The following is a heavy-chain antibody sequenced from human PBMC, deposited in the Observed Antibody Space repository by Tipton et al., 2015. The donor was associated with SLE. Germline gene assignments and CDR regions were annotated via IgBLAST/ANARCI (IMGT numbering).Heavy chain of an antibody. CDR3: ARAVEGYYYYFYGMDV. Sequence: TLSLTCAVYGVSFSDYYWSWIRQPPGKGLEWIGEINHSGSTNYNPSLKSRVTISVDTSKNQFSLKLSSVTAADTAVYYCARAVEGYYYYFYGMDVWGQGTTVTVSS. D-gene: IGHD6-19*01. CDR1: GVSFSDYY. CDR2: INHSGST. V-gene: IGHV4-34*01. J-gene: IGHJ6*02.